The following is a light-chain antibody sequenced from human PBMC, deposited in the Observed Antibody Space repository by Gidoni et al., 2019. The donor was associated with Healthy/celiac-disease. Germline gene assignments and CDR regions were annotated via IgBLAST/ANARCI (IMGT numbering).Light chain of an antibody. Sequence: DVVRTKSPLSLPVTLGQPASISCRSSQSLVYSDGNTYLNRFQKRTGQSPRRLIYKVPTRDAGVPDRFGGSGSGTSFTLKIGRVVAGDVGVYFCMQGTHLPRTFGQGTKVEIK. V-gene: IGKV2-30*01. CDR3: MQGTHLPRT. CDR2: KVP. CDR1: QSLVYSDGNTY. J-gene: IGKJ1*01.